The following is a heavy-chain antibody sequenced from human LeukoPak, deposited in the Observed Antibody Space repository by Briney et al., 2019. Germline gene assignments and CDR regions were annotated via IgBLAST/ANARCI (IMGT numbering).Heavy chain of an antibody. CDR3: ARLAGTRIYFDY. Sequence: LPGGSLRLSCAASGFTFSSYSMNWVRPAPGKGLEWVSYISISSSTIYYADSVKGRFTISRDNAKNSLYLQMNSLRDEDTAVYYCARLAGTRIYFDYWGQGTLVTVSS. CDR2: ISISSSTI. J-gene: IGHJ4*02. V-gene: IGHV3-48*02. CDR1: GFTFSSYS. D-gene: IGHD6-19*01.